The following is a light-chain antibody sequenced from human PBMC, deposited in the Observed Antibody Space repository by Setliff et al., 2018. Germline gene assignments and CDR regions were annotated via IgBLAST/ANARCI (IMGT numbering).Light chain of an antibody. Sequence: EIVMTQSPATLSVSPGERATLSCRASQSVRNNLAWYQQNRGQAPRLLIYGASTRATGIPARFSGSGSGTDFTLTISSMQSEDFAVYYCQQYNDWPPYTFGQGTKV. V-gene: IGKV3-15*01. CDR3: QQYNDWPPYT. CDR2: GAS. CDR1: QSVRNN. J-gene: IGKJ2*01.